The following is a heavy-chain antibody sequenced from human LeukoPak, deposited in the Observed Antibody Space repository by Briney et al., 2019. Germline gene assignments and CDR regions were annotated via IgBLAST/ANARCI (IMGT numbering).Heavy chain of an antibody. CDR2: IYYSGST. J-gene: IGHJ4*02. V-gene: IGHV4-59*01. CDR1: GGSISTYY. Sequence: SETLSLTCTVSGGSISTYYWSWIRQPPGKGLEWIGYIYYSGSTNYNPSLKGRVTISVDTSKNQFSLKLSSVTAADTAVYYCARTYHFGSGSYFLFDFWGQGTLVTVSS. CDR3: ARTYHFGSGSYFLFDF. D-gene: IGHD3-10*01.